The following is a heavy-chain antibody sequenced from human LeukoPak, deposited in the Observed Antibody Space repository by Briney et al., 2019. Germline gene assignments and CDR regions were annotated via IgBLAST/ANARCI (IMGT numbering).Heavy chain of an antibody. CDR3: ATGKYYYDSSGYYY. D-gene: IGHD3-22*01. CDR2: FDPEDGET. V-gene: IGHV1-24*01. Sequence: GASVKVSCKVSGYTLTELSMYWVRQAPGKGLEWMGGFDPEDGETIYAQKFQGRVTMTEDTSTDTAYMELSSLRSEDTAVYYCATGKYYYDSSGYYYWGQGTLVTVSS. CDR1: GYTLTELS. J-gene: IGHJ4*02.